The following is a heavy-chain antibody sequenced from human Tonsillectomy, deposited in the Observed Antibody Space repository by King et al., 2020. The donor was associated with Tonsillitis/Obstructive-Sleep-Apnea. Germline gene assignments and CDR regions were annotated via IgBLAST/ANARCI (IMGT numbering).Heavy chain of an antibody. J-gene: IGHJ4*02. D-gene: IGHD6-13*01. Sequence: VQLVESGGGLVQPGGSLRLSCAASGFTVSSNYMSWVRQAPGKGLEWVSVIYSGGSTYYADSVKGRSTISRDNSKNTLYLQMNSLGAEDTAVYYCARAVAAAGTGGYWGQGTLVTVSS. CDR1: GFTVSSNY. V-gene: IGHV3-66*01. CDR3: ARAVAAAGTGGY. CDR2: IYSGGST.